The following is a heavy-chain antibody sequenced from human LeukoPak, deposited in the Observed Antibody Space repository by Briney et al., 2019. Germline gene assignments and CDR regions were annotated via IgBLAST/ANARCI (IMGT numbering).Heavy chain of an antibody. Sequence: TSETLSLTCTVSGDSISSSIYYWAWIRQPPGKGLDWIGSIYYSGSTYYNASLKSRVTISVDTSKNQFSLKLSSVTAADTAVYYCARDRLIFGGSGRADWFDPWGQGTLVTISS. CDR2: IYYSGST. CDR3: ARDRLIFGGSGRADWFDP. CDR1: GDSISSSIYY. D-gene: IGHD3-10*01. V-gene: IGHV4-39*07. J-gene: IGHJ5*02.